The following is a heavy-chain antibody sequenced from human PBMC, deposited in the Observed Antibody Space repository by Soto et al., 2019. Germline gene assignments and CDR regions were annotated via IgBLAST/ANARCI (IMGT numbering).Heavy chain of an antibody. J-gene: IGHJ4*02. D-gene: IGHD3-22*01. CDR2: IYYSGST. CDR3: ARIDSSGYYYAFDY. V-gene: IGHV4-59*01. Sequence: SETLSLTCTVSGGSISSYYWSWIRQPPGKGLEWIGYIYYSGSTNYNPSLKSRVTISVDTSKNQFSLKLSFVTAADTAVYYCARIDSSGYYYAFDYWGQGTLVTVSS. CDR1: GGSISSYY.